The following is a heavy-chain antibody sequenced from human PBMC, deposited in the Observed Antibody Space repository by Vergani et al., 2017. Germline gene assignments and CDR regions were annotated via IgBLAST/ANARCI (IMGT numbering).Heavy chain of an antibody. CDR1: GFTFSSYE. CDR3: ASHRKDYYDSSGYDYFDY. D-gene: IGHD3-22*01. CDR2: ISSSGSTI. V-gene: IGHV3-48*03. Sequence: EVQLVESGGGLVQPGGSLRLSCAASGFTFSSYEMNWVRQAPGKGLEWVSYISSSGSTIYYADSVKGRFTISRDNAKNSLYLQMNSLRAEDTAVYYCASHRKDYYDSSGYDYFDYWGQGTLVTVSS. J-gene: IGHJ4*02.